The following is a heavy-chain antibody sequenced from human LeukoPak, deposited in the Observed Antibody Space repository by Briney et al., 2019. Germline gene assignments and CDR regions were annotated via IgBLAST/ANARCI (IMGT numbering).Heavy chain of an antibody. V-gene: IGHV1-69*13. D-gene: IGHD3-22*01. CDR2: IIPIFGTA. CDR3: ARGQDYYDSSGYHYFDY. Sequence: GASVKVSCKASGYTFTSYGISWVRQAPGQGLEWMGGIIPIFGTANYAQKFQGRVTITADESTSTAYMELSSLRSEDTAVYYCARGQDYYDSSGYHYFDYWGQGTLVTVSS. J-gene: IGHJ4*02. CDR1: GYTFTSYG.